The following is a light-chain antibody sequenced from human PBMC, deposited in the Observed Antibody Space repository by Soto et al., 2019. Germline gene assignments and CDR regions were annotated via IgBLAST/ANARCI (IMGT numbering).Light chain of an antibody. CDR2: GGS. Sequence: IQSISASDLAWYQQKPGQAPRLLIYGGSSRATGIPDRFSCSGSETDFTITIRSLDPEESALSNCQQHINWPVSFGGGTKVDI. V-gene: IGKV3D-20*02. CDR3: QQHINWPVS. CDR1: QSISASD. J-gene: IGKJ4*01.